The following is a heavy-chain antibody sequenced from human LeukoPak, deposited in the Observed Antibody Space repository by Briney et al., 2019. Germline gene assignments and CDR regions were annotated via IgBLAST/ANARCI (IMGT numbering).Heavy chain of an antibody. Sequence: PGRSLRLSCAASGFMFSDFYMSWIRQAPGKGLEWISYISSGASNIYYADSVKGRFTISRDNAKNSLYLQMNSLRADDTAVYYCARVLEDGYSLADSYGLDVWGQGTTVTVSS. CDR1: GFMFSDFY. J-gene: IGHJ6*02. CDR2: ISSGASNI. D-gene: IGHD5-24*01. V-gene: IGHV3-11*01. CDR3: ARVLEDGYSLADSYGLDV.